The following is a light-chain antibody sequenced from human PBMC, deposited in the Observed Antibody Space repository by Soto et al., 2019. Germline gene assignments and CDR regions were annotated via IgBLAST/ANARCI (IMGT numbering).Light chain of an antibody. CDR3: QQFNTYPIT. J-gene: IGKJ5*01. Sequence: AIQLTQSPSSLSASVRDRVTITCRASQDIRGALAWYQQKPGKPPKLLIFDVSSLQSGVPSRFSGSGSGTDFTLTISSLQPEDFATYYCQQFNTYPITFGQGTHWRL. V-gene: IGKV1-13*02. CDR1: QDIRGA. CDR2: DVS.